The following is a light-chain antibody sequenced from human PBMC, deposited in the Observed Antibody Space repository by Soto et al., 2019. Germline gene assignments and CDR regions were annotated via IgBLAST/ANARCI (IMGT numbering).Light chain of an antibody. Sequence: DIQMTQSPSTLSASVGDRVTITCQASQSIRNRLAWDQQRPGKAPKLLIYKASSLEGGVPSRFSGSGSGTEFTLTISSLQPDDFSTYYCQQYNTYSRTFGQGTKVEIK. CDR2: KAS. V-gene: IGKV1-5*03. CDR1: QSIRNR. J-gene: IGKJ1*01. CDR3: QQYNTYSRT.